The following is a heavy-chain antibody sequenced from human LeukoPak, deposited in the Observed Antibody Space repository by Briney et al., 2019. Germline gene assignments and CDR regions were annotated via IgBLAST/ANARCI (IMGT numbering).Heavy chain of an antibody. J-gene: IGHJ4*02. V-gene: IGHV3-13*01. CDR1: GFTFSDYD. CDR3: ARTSSGYLFDY. D-gene: IGHD3-22*01. Sequence: GGSLRLSCAASGFTFSDYDMHWVRQPTGKGLQWVSGIGTGGDTFYSDSVVGRFTISRENTKNSLYLQMNSLRAGDTAVYYCARTSSGYLFDYWGQGTLVTVSS. CDR2: IGTGGDT.